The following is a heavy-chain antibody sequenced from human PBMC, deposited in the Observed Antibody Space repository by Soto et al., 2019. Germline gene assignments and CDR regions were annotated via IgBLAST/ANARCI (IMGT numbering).Heavy chain of an antibody. J-gene: IGHJ4*02. D-gene: IGHD2-2*02. V-gene: IGHV4-30-2*01. CDR3: ARGAPCSSTSCYNDY. Sequence: PSETLSLTCAVSGGSISSGGYSWSWIRQPPGKGLEWIGYIYHSGSTYYNPSLKSRVTISVDRSKNQFSLKLSSVTAADTAVYYCARGAPCSSTSCYNDYWGQGTLVTVSS. CDR1: GGSISSGGYS. CDR2: IYHSGST.